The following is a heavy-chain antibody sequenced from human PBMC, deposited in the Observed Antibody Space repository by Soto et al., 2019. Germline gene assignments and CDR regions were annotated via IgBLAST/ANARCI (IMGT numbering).Heavy chain of an antibody. V-gene: IGHV3-74*01. CDR2: INSDGSST. CDR1: GFTFSSYW. CDR3: AREGLGYCSGGSCYSGRFYYYGMDV. D-gene: IGHD2-15*01. Sequence: EVQLVESGGGLVQPGGSLRLSCAASGFTFSSYWMHWVRQAPGKGLVWVSRINSDGSSTSYADSVKGRFTISRDNAKNTLYMQMNSLSAEDTAVYYCAREGLGYCSGGSCYSGRFYYYGMDVWGQGTTVTVSS. J-gene: IGHJ6*02.